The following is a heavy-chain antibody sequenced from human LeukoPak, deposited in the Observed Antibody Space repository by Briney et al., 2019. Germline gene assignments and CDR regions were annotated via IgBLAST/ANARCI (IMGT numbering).Heavy chain of an antibody. V-gene: IGHV3-23*01. Sequence: GGSLRLSCAASGFTFSSYAMSWVRQAPGKGLEWVSAISGSGGSTYYADSVKGRFTISRDNSKNTLYLQMNSLRAEDTAVYYCAKEVGYYYDSSGYYDYWGQGTLVTVSS. CDR1: GFTFSSYA. J-gene: IGHJ4*02. CDR2: ISGSGGST. CDR3: AKEVGYYYDSSGYYDY. D-gene: IGHD3-22*01.